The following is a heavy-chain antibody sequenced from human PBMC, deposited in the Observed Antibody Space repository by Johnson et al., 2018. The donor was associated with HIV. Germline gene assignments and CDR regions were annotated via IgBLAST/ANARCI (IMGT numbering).Heavy chain of an antibody. CDR3: ATVGLGVGANPL. CDR2: ISYDGSNT. J-gene: IGHJ3*01. Sequence: QVQLMESGGGVVQPGRSLRLSCAASGFTFSSYGMHWVRQAPGKGLEWVAVISYDGSNTDYVDSVKGRFTSSRDNSKNTLYLQMNSLRTEDTAVYYCATVGLGVGANPLWGQGTMVTVSS. D-gene: IGHD1-26*01. CDR1: GFTFSSYG. V-gene: IGHV3-30*03.